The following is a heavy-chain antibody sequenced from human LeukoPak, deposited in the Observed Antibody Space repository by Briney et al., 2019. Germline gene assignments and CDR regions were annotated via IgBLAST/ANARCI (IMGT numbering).Heavy chain of an antibody. CDR3: AKDSSGPAY. V-gene: IGHV3-7*03. CDR2: INQDGSEK. Sequence: GGSLRLSCAASGFTFSTYWMSWVRQAPGKGLEWVANINQDGSEKNYVDSVKGRFTISRDNSKNTLYLQMNSLRAEDTAVYYCAKDSSGPAYWGQGTLVTVSS. J-gene: IGHJ4*02. D-gene: IGHD6-19*01. CDR1: GFTFSTYW.